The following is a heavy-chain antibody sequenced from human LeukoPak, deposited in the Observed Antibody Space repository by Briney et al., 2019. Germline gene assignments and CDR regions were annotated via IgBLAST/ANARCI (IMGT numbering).Heavy chain of an antibody. CDR3: ARDIAVAGPYYFDY. CDR2: TGSVTTYI. V-gene: IGHV3-21*01. Sequence: GGSLRLSWAAAGFTFSDYTMNWVRQAPGKGLEWVSSTGSVTTYIYYADSVKGRFTISRDNDKNSLSLQMNSLRAEDTAVYYCARDIAVAGPYYFDYWGQGTLVTVSS. J-gene: IGHJ4*02. CDR1: GFTFSDYT. D-gene: IGHD6-19*01.